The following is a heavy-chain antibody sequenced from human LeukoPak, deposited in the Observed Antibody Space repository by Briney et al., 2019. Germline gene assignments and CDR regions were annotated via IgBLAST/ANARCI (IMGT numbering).Heavy chain of an antibody. CDR3: AKVQLGIGVDY. D-gene: IGHD7-27*01. CDR2: ISDGGSRT. Sequence: GGSLRLSCAASGFSFSSYAVSWVRQAPGRGLEWVSGISDGGSRTYYADSVKGRFTISRDDSKNTLYLQMNSLRAEDTAVYYCAKVQLGIGVDYWGQGTLVTVSS. V-gene: IGHV3-23*01. CDR1: GFSFSSYA. J-gene: IGHJ4*02.